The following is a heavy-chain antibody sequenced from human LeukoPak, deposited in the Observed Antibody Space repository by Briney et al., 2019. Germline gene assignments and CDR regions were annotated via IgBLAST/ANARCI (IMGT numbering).Heavy chain of an antibody. CDR3: ATRHQDWGNAFDI. Sequence: PGGSLRLSCAAAGFTFTSYWMSWVRQAPGKGLEWVANIKQDGSEKYYVDSVKGRFTISRDNAKNSLYLQMNSLRAEDTAVYYCATRHQDWGNAFDIWGQGTMVTVSS. D-gene: IGHD3-16*01. CDR1: GFTFTSYW. J-gene: IGHJ3*02. V-gene: IGHV3-7*01. CDR2: IKQDGSEK.